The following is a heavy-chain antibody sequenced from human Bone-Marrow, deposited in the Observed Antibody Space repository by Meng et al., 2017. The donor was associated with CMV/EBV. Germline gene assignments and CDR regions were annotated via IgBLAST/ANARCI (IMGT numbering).Heavy chain of an antibody. J-gene: IGHJ6*02. CDR2: IRSKAYGGTT. Sequence: GESLKISCTASGFTFGDYAMGWVRQAPGKGLEWVGFIRSKAYGGTTEYAASVKGRFTISRDDSKSIAYLQMNSLKTEDTAVYYCTSLEWSYYYYVMDVWGQGTTVTVSS. CDR3: TSLEWSYYYYVMDV. CDR1: GFTFGDYA. D-gene: IGHD3-3*01. V-gene: IGHV3-49*04.